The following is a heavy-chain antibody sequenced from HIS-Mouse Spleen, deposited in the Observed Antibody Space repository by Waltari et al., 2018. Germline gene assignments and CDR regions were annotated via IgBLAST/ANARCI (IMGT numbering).Heavy chain of an antibody. CDR3: AREIPYSSSWYDWYFDL. CDR1: GGSLSCSSYS. CDR2: IYYSGST. V-gene: IGHV4-39*07. J-gene: IGHJ2*01. D-gene: IGHD6-13*01. Sequence: QLQLQESGPGLVKPSETLSLTCSVSGGSLSCSSYSRGWIRQPPGKGLEWIGSIYYSGSTYYNPSLKSRVTISVDTSKNQFSLKLSSVTAADTAVYYCAREIPYSSSWYDWYFDLWGRGTLVTVSS.